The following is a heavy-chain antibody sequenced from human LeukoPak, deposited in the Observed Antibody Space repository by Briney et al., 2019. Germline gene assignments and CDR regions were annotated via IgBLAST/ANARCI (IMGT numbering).Heavy chain of an antibody. J-gene: IGHJ4*02. V-gene: IGHV3-48*04. CDR1: GFTFSSYS. Sequence: SGGSLRLSCAASGFTFSSYSMNWVRQAPGKGLEWVSYISSSSSTIYYADSVKGRFTISRDNAKNSLYLQMNSLRAEDTAVYYCARDYYYDSSGYPDYWGQGTLVTVSS. CDR2: ISSSSSTI. D-gene: IGHD3-22*01. CDR3: ARDYYYDSSGYPDY.